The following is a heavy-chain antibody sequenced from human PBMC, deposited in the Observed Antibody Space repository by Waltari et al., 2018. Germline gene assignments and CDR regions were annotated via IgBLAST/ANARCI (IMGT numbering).Heavy chain of an antibody. J-gene: IGHJ3*02. CDR2: INHSGST. CDR1: GGSFSGYY. Sequence: QVQLQQWGAGLLKPSETLSLTCAVYGGSFSGYYWSWIRQPPGKGLEWIGEINHSGSTNYNPSLKSRVTISVDTSKNQFSLKLSSVTAADTAVYYCARWPDRAAAGTWDDAFDIWGQGTMVTVSS. CDR3: ARWPDRAAAGTWDDAFDI. D-gene: IGHD6-13*01. V-gene: IGHV4-34*01.